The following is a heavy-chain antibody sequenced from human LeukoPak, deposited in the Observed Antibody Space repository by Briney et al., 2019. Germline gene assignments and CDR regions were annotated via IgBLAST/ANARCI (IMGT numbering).Heavy chain of an antibody. CDR2: IYSGGST. Sequence: GGSLRLSCAASGFTVSSNDMNWVRQAPGKGLEWVSAIYSGGSTYYADYVKGRFTVFRDNSKNTLYLQMNSLRAEDTAVYYGARVDTYGRPFDYWGQGTLVTVSS. V-gene: IGHV3-66*01. D-gene: IGHD5-18*01. CDR3: ARVDTYGRPFDY. CDR1: GFTVSSND. J-gene: IGHJ4*02.